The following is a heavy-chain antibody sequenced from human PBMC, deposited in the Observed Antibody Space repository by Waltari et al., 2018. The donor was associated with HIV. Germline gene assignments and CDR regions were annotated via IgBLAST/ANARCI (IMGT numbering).Heavy chain of an antibody. CDR1: GYSFTTYW. J-gene: IGHJ4*02. D-gene: IGHD2-8*01. V-gene: IGHV5-51*03. CDR2: IYPGDSDT. CDR3: AKGMYANQDYFGH. Sequence: EVQLVQSGAEVKKPGESLKISCKASGYSFTTYWIGWVRQMPGKGLEWMGIIYPGDSDTRDSPSCQGQVTISADKSIGTAYLQWSSLKASDTAMYYCAKGMYANQDYFGHGGQGTLVTVSS.